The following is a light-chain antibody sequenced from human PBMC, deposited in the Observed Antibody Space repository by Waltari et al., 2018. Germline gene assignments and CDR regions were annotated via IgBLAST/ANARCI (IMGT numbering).Light chain of an antibody. Sequence: EIVLTQSPGTLSLSPGERATLSCRASQSVTSSYLAWYLQKPGQAPRLLIYCASSRATGIPDRFSGSGSGTEFTLTISRLEPEDFAVYYCHQYGTSPETFGQGTKVEIK. V-gene: IGKV3-20*01. CDR2: CAS. CDR1: QSVTSSY. J-gene: IGKJ1*01. CDR3: HQYGTSPET.